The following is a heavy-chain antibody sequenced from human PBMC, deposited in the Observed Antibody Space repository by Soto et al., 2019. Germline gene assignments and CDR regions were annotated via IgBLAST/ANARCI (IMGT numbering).Heavy chain of an antibody. CDR1: GGSFGNSA. Sequence: QEQLVQSGAEVKKPGSSVKISCKASGGSFGNSAINWVRQTPGQGLEWLGGFIPVYRTLNYAQKFQGRVTITADESTGTAYMTLSSLASNDTAGYYCATGVIWIGYFTVDSWGQGTRVTVSS. CDR3: ATGVIWIGYFTVDS. J-gene: IGHJ4*02. V-gene: IGHV1-69*01. CDR2: FIPVYRTL. D-gene: IGHD3-3*01.